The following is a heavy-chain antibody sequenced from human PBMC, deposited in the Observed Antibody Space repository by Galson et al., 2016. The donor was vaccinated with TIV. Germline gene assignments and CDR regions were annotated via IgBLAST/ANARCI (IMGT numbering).Heavy chain of an antibody. CDR1: GFTFSSNG. D-gene: IGHD3-22*01. V-gene: IGHV3-30*18. J-gene: IGHJ6*02. CDR2: ISYDGGDK. CDR3: TKDTGTYFDSYYYGMND. Sequence: SLRLSCAASGFTFSSNGVHWVRQAPGKGLEWVAFISYDGGDKYYADSVRGRFTISRDNSKNMLYLQMNSLRAEDTAVYYCTKDTGTYFDSYYYGMNDWGQGTPVTVSS.